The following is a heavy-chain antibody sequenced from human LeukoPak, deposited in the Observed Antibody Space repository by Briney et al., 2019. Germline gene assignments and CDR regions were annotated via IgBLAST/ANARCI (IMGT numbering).Heavy chain of an antibody. D-gene: IGHD3-16*01. CDR3: TKSRYYDYVWGGY. CDR2: IRSTAYGGTT. V-gene: IGHV3-49*03. CDR1: GFTFGDYA. Sequence: GGSLRLSCTTSGFTFGDYAMSWFRQAPREGLEWGGLIRSTAYGGTTEYAASGKGRFTISRDDSKSIAYLQMNSLKTEDTAVYYCTKSRYYDYVWGGYWGQGTLVTVSS. J-gene: IGHJ4*02.